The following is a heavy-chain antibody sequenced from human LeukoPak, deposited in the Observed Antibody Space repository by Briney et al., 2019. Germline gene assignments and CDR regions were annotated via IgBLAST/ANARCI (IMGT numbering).Heavy chain of an antibody. CDR3: ARDRVGIAVAGTTGY. CDR1: GFTFSSYG. CDR2: IWYDGSNK. Sequence: GRSLRLSCAASGFTFSSYGMHWVRQAPGKGLEWVAVIWYDGSNKYYADSVKGRFTISRDNSKNTLYLQMNSLRAEDTAVYYCARDRVGIAVAGTTGYWGQGTLVTVSS. V-gene: IGHV3-33*08. D-gene: IGHD6-19*01. J-gene: IGHJ4*02.